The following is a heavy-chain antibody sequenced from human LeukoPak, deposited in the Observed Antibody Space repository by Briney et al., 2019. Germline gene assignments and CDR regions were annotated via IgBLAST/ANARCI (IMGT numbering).Heavy chain of an antibody. CDR3: ARGQDYVWGSYRSNWFDP. CDR2: ISHSGST. J-gene: IGHJ5*02. V-gene: IGHV4-34*01. CDR1: GGSFSGYY. D-gene: IGHD3-16*02. Sequence: SETLSLTCAVSGGSFSGYYWSWIRQPPGKGLEWIWEISHSGSTNYNPSLKRRVTISVDTSKSQFSLKLSSVTAADTAVYYCARGQDYVWGSYRSNWFDPWGQGTLVTVSS.